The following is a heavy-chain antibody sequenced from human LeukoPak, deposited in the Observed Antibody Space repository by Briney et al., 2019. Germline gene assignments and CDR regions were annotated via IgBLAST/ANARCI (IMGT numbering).Heavy chain of an antibody. CDR2: INHSGST. CDR1: GGSFSGYY. V-gene: IGHV4-34*01. D-gene: IGHD3-22*01. J-gene: IGHJ4*02. CDR3: ARGGGAKSFYDSSGYYDDYFDY. Sequence: SETLSLTCAVYGGSFSGYYWSWIRQPPGKGLEWIGEINHSGSTNYNPSLKSRVTISVDTSKNQLSLKLSSVTAADTAVYYCARGGGAKSFYDSSGYYDDYFDYWGQGTLVTVSS.